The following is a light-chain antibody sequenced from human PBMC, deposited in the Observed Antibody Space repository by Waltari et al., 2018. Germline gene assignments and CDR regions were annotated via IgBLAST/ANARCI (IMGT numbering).Light chain of an antibody. CDR3: QSYDTSLSVV. CDR1: GSNLGAGYD. J-gene: IGLJ2*01. Sequence: QSVLTQPPSVSGAPGQRVPISCTGSGSNLGAGYDVHCYQQHPGKAPKLLIYGTSTRPPEVPDRFFGSQAGTAASLAITALQAEDEAEYYCQSYDTSLSVVFGGGTKLTVL. V-gene: IGLV1-40*01. CDR2: GTS.